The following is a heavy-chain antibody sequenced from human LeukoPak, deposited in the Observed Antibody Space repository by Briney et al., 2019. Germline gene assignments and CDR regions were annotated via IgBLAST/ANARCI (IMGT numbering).Heavy chain of an antibody. J-gene: IGHJ4*02. CDR1: RFSFSSYS. CDR2: IKQDGSEK. CDR3: ARSPRRFLTGYSHSDY. D-gene: IGHD3-9*01. Sequence: GGSLRLSCAASRFSFSSYSMSWVRQAPGKGLEWVANIKQDGSEKYYVDSVKGRFTISRDNAKNSLYLQMNSLRAEDTAVYYCARSPRRFLTGYSHSDYWGQGTLVTVSS. V-gene: IGHV3-7*01.